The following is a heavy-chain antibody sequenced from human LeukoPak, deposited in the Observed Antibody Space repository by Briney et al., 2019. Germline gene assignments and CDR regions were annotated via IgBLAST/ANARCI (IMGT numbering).Heavy chain of an antibody. D-gene: IGHD2-8*02. CDR2: TNHSGST. Sequence: PSQTLSLTCTVSGGSISSGANYWSWIRQPPGKGLEWIGETNHSGSTNYNPSLKSRVTISVDTSKNQFSLKLSSVTAADTAVYYCARVELVWDYYYGMDVWGQGTTVTVSS. CDR3: ARVELVWDYYYGMDV. CDR1: GGSISSGANY. V-gene: IGHV4-34*01. J-gene: IGHJ6*02.